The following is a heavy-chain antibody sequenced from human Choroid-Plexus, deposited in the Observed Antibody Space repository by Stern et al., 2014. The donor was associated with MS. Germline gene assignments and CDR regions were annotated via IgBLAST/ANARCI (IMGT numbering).Heavy chain of an antibody. CDR1: GFTFGSCA. Sequence: VHLVESGGGVVKPGRPLRLSCVASGFTFGSCAMPWVRQAPGKGLEWVAGVAYDGSNKYYADSVKGRFTIARDNSQNTLYMQMISLRPEDTAVYYCAKDRQYLTYFFDHWGQGSLVTVSS. V-gene: IGHV3-30*18. CDR2: VAYDGSNK. D-gene: IGHD2/OR15-2a*01. J-gene: IGHJ5*02. CDR3: AKDRQYLTYFFDH.